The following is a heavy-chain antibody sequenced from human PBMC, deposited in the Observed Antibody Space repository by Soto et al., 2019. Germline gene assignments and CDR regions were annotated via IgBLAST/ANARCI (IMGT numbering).Heavy chain of an antibody. J-gene: IGHJ6*02. CDR1: GGTFSSYA. V-gene: IGHV1-69*13. Sequence: SVKVSCKASGGTFSSYAISWVRQAPGQGLEWMGGIIPIFGTANYAQKFQGRVTITADESTSTAYMELSSLRSEDTAVYYCARADTGMVPSIAGMDVWGQGTTVTVSS. CDR2: IIPIFGTA. CDR3: ARADTGMVPSIAGMDV. D-gene: IGHD5-18*01.